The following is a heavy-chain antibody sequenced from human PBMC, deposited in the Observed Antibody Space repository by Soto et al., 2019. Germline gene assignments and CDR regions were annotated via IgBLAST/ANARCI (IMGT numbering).Heavy chain of an antibody. CDR3: AKRNMVIRPPFDY. D-gene: IGHD3-10*01. CDR1: GFTFSSYA. CDR2: ISGSGGDI. V-gene: IGHV3-23*01. J-gene: IGHJ4*02. Sequence: VQLLESGGGLVQPGGSLRLSCAASGFTFSSYAMSWVRQAPGKGLEWVSTISGSGGDIYYADSVKGRFTISRDNYKSTLDPQKNSLRAENTAVYYCAKRNMVIRPPFDYWGQGTLVTVST.